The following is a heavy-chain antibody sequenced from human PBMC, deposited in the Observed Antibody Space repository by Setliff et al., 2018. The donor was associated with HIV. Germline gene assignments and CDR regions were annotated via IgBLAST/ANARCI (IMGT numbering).Heavy chain of an antibody. Sequence: SETLSLTCSVSGGSISSSNNYWGWIRQPPGKGLEWIGSIYYSGSTYYNPSLKSRVTISVDASKSQFSLRLTSVTAADTALYYCARHEGVLQEDGGFDSWGQGTPVTVSS. D-gene: IGHD2-2*01. V-gene: IGHV4-39*01. CDR3: ARHEGVLQEDGGFDS. J-gene: IGHJ4*02. CDR2: IYYSGST. CDR1: GGSISSSNNY.